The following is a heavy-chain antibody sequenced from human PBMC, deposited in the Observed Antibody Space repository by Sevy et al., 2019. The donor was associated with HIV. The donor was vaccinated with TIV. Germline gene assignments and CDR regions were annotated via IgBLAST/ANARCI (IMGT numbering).Heavy chain of an antibody. J-gene: IGHJ4*02. Sequence: GGSLRLSCAASGFTFSSYGMHWARQAPGKGLEWVATLWYDGSNIYYADSVKGRFTISRDNSKNTLYLQMNSLRVEDTAVYYCARASGVATDYWGQGTLVTVSS. V-gene: IGHV3-33*01. CDR3: ARASGVATDY. CDR2: LWYDGSNI. CDR1: GFTFSSYG. D-gene: IGHD5-12*01.